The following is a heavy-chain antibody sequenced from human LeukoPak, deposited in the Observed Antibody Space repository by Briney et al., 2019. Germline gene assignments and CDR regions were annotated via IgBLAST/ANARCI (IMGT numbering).Heavy chain of an antibody. CDR2: ISPYNGNT. CDR3: ARGPYYGSGSRADGMDV. V-gene: IGHV1-18*04. J-gene: IGHJ6*04. CDR1: GYILTTYG. Sequence: ASVKVSCKASGYILTTYGFSWVRQAPGQGLEWMGWISPYNGNTNYAQKFQGRVTMTADTSTSIVYMELRSLRSDETAVYYCARGPYYGSGSRADGMDVWGKGTTVTVSS. D-gene: IGHD3-10*01.